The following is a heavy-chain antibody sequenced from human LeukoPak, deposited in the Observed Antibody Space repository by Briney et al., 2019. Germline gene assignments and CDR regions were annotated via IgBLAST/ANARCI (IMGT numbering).Heavy chain of an antibody. D-gene: IGHD3-10*01. Sequence: ASVKVSCKASGYTFTSYDINWVRQATGQGLEWMAWMNPNSGNTGYAQKFQGRVTMTRNTSISTAYMELSSLRSENTAVYYCARGFMVRRVDLDYWSQGTLLTVPS. CDR2: MNPNSGNT. J-gene: IGHJ4*02. CDR3: ARGFMVRRVDLDY. CDR1: GYTFTSYD. V-gene: IGHV1-8*01.